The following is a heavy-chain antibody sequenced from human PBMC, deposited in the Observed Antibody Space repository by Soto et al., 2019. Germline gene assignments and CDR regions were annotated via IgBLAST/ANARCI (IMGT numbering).Heavy chain of an antibody. D-gene: IGHD3-10*01. CDR3: ARDTALTSPESGGFDY. V-gene: IGHV1-2*04. CDR1: GYTITGYY. J-gene: IGHJ4*02. CDR2: INPNSGGT. Sequence: QVQLVQSGAEVKKPGASVKVSCKASGYTITGYYMHWVRQAPGQGLEWMGWINPNSGGTNYAQKFQGWVTMTRDTSISTAYMELSRLRSDDTAVYYCARDTALTSPESGGFDYWGQGTLVTVSS.